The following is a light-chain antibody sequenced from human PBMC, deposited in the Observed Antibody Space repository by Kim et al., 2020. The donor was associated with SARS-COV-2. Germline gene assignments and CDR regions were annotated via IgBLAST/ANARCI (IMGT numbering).Light chain of an antibody. V-gene: IGKV3-15*01. CDR1: QSVSNN. CDR2: GAS. CDR3: HQYNDWPPGDT. Sequence: SPGERATHSCRASQSVSNNLAWYQLKPGQAPRLRIYGASTRATGTPARFSASGSGTDFTLTVSSLQSEDFAVYYCHQYNDWPPGDTFGQGTKLEI. J-gene: IGKJ2*01.